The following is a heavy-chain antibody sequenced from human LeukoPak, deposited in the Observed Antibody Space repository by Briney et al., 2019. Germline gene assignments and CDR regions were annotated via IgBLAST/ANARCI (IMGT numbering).Heavy chain of an antibody. CDR2: ISGSGGST. CDR1: GFTFSSYA. V-gene: IGHV3-23*01. D-gene: IGHD3-10*01. J-gene: IGHJ4*02. CDR3: AKDTSGSGSPNYFDY. Sequence: PGGSPRLSCAASGFTFSSYAMSWVRQAPGKGLEWVSAISGSGGSTYYADSVKGRFTISRDNSKNTLYLQMNSLRAEDTAVYYCAKDTSGSGSPNYFDYWGQGTLVTVSS.